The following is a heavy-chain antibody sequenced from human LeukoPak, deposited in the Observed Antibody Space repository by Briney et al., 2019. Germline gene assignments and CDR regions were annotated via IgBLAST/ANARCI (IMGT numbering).Heavy chain of an antibody. Sequence: SETLSLTCAVYGGSFSGYYWSWIRQPPGKGLEWIGEINHSGSTNYNPSLKSRVTISVDTSKNQFSLELNSVTAADTAVFYCARVSAGTIMADAFDIWGQGTVVTVSS. CDR3: ARVSAGTIMADAFDI. J-gene: IGHJ3*02. CDR1: GGSFSGYY. CDR2: INHSGST. V-gene: IGHV4-34*01. D-gene: IGHD3-16*01.